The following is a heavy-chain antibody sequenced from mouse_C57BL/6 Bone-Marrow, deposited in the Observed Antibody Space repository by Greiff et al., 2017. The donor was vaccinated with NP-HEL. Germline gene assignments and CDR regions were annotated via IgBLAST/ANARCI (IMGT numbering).Heavy chain of an antibody. D-gene: IGHD2-4*01. V-gene: IGHV3-6*01. CDR2: ISYDGSN. CDR1: GYSITSGYY. Sequence: DVKLQESGPGLVKPSQSLSLTCSVTGYSITSGYYWNWIRQFPGNKLEWMGYISYDGSNNYNPSLKNRISITRDTSKNQFFRKLNSVTTEDTATYYCAKGGGITTEFAYWGQGTLVTVSA. J-gene: IGHJ3*01. CDR3: AKGGGITTEFAY.